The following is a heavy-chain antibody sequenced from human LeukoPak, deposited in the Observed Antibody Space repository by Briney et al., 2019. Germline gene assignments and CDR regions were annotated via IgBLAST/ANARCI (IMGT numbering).Heavy chain of an antibody. V-gene: IGHV1-18*01. D-gene: IGHD4-23*01. J-gene: IGHJ3*02. Sequence: ASVKVSCKASGYTFTSYGISWVRQAPGQGLEWMGWISAYNGNTNYAQKLQGRVTMTTDTSTSTAYMELRSLRAEDTAVYYCATDYGGNSGWGDAFDIWGQGTMVTVSS. CDR3: ATDYGGNSGWGDAFDI. CDR1: GYTFTSYG. CDR2: ISAYNGNT.